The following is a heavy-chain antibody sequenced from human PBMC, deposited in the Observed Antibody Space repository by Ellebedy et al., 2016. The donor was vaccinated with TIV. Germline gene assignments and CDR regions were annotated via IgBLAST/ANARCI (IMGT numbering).Heavy chain of an antibody. CDR1: GFTFSQAY. D-gene: IGHD2-15*01. CDR2: IDGSGSVI. V-gene: IGHV3-11*01. J-gene: IGHJ5*02. Sequence: GGSLRLXXAVSGFTFSQAYMTWIRQAPGKGPEWLAYIDGSGSVIVYADSVRGRFIISRDNAKETLFLQMNSLRADDTAMYYCTTDPRVGYPWGQGTLVTVSS. CDR3: TTDPRVGYP.